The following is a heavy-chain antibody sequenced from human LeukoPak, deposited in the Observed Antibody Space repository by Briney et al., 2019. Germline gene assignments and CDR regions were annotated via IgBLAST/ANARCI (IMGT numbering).Heavy chain of an antibody. Sequence: GASVKVSCKTSGYTFTSYGISWVRQAPGQGLEWMGGISTYNGNTNYAQKLLGRVTMTTDTSTNTAYMELRSLRSEDTAVYYCARLAGGNFYYPYWGQGALVTVSS. D-gene: IGHD2-15*01. J-gene: IGHJ4*02. CDR2: ISTYNGNT. CDR3: ARLAGGNFYYPY. V-gene: IGHV1-18*01. CDR1: GYTFTSYG.